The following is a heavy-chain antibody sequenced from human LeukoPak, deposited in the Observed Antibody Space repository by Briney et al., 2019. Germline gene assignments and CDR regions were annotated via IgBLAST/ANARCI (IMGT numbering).Heavy chain of an antibody. CDR1: AFSFSSYS. V-gene: IGHV3-21*01. J-gene: IGHJ3*02. CDR3: VREGLDTWDAFDT. D-gene: IGHD2-2*02. CDR2: ISSSSSYI. Sequence: VGSLRLSCAASAFSFSSYSMNWVRQAPGKGLAWVSSISSSSSYIYYADSVKGRFTISRDNAKNSLYLQMNSLRAEDTALYYCVREGLDTWDAFDTWGQRTIVTASS.